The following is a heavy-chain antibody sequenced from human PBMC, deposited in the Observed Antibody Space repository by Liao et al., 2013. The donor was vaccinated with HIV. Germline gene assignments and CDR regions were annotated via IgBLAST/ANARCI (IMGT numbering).Heavy chain of an antibody. J-gene: IGHJ3*02. V-gene: IGHV4-4*07. CDR3: ARAGGYYDFWSGSRTHGTFHI. Sequence: QVQLQESGPGLVKPSETLSLTCTVSGGSISSYYWSWIRQPAGKGLEWLGRIYTSGSTYYNPSLKSRVTISVDTSKNQFSLKLSSLTAADTAIYYCARAGGYYDFWSGSRTHGTFHIWGQGTMVSVSS. D-gene: IGHD3-3*01. CDR2: IYTSGST. CDR1: GGSISSYY.